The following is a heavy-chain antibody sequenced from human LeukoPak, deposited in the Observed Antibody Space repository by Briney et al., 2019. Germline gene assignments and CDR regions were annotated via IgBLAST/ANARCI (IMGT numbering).Heavy chain of an antibody. Sequence: XSVKVSCKASGYTFTSYDINWVRQATGQGLEWMGWMNPNSGNTGYAQKFQGRVTITRNTSISTAYMELSSLRSEDTAVYYCARDLLGVVVTAHNWFDPWGQGTLVTVSS. V-gene: IGHV1-8*03. J-gene: IGHJ5*02. CDR3: ARDLLGVVVTAHNWFDP. CDR1: GYTFTSYD. D-gene: IGHD2-21*02. CDR2: MNPNSGNT.